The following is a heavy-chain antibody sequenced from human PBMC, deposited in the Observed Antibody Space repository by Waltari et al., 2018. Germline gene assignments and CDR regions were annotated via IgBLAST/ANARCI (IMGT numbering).Heavy chain of an antibody. CDR3: ASMSGYDYKPFDY. J-gene: IGHJ4*02. CDR1: GGSFSGYY. Sequence: QVQLKQWGAGLLKPSETLSLTCAVYGGSFSGYYWSWIRQPPGKGLEWIGESIQSGITNYNPYLKSRVTISVDTSKNQFSLKLSSVTAADTAVYYCASMSGYDYKPFDYWGQGTLVTVSS. CDR2: SIQSGIT. V-gene: IGHV4-34*12. D-gene: IGHD5-12*01.